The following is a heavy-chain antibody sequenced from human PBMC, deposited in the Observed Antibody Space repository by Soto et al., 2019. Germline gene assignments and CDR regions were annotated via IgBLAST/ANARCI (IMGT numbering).Heavy chain of an antibody. Sequence: GGSLRLSCAASGFTFSSYAMHWVRQAPGKGLEWVAVISYDGSNKYYADSVKGRFTISRDNSKSTLYLQMNSLRAEDTAVYYCARDTALDYDFWSGPYNWFDPWGQGTLVTVSS. CDR2: ISYDGSNK. V-gene: IGHV3-30-3*01. J-gene: IGHJ5*02. CDR3: ARDTALDYDFWSGPYNWFDP. D-gene: IGHD3-3*01. CDR1: GFTFSSYA.